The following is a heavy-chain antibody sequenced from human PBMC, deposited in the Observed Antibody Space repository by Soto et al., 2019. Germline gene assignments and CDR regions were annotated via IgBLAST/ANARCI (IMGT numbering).Heavy chain of an antibody. CDR1: GFRFSDHY. D-gene: IGHD3-10*01. J-gene: IGHJ4*02. CDR3: AGDHYYYASDF. V-gene: IGHV3-11*01. Sequence: QVQLVESGGGLVEPGGSLRLSCAASGFRFSDHYMTWIRQGPGKGLEWVAKISGGGTTTYYADSVKGRFTVSRDNAKNSLYLQMNSLRDEDTAVYYCAGDHYYYASDFWGQGTLVTVSS. CDR2: ISGGGTTT.